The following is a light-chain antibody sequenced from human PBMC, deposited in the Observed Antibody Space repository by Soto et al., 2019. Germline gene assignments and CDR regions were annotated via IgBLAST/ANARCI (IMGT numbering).Light chain of an antibody. CDR1: SSDVGGYNY. Sequence: QSALTQPASVSGSPGQSITISCTGTSSDVGGYNYVSWYQHHPDKAPKLMIYDVNNRPSGVSHRFSGSKSGNTASLTISGLQAEAEAAYYCSSYSSTNTRLVFGGGTKVTVL. CDR3: SSYSSTNTRLV. CDR2: DVN. V-gene: IGLV2-14*03. J-gene: IGLJ2*01.